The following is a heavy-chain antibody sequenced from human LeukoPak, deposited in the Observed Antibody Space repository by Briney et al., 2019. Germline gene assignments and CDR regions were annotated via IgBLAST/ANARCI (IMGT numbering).Heavy chain of an antibody. CDR1: GFTFSSYA. CDR3: AKGRTGSGSYWDY. Sequence: PGGSLRLSRAASGFTFSSYAMSWVRQAPGKGLEWVSAISGSGGSTYYADSVKGRFTISRDNSKNTLYLQMNSLRAEDTAVYYCAKGRTGSGSYWDYWGQGTLVTVSS. V-gene: IGHV3-23*01. J-gene: IGHJ4*02. D-gene: IGHD3-10*01. CDR2: ISGSGGST.